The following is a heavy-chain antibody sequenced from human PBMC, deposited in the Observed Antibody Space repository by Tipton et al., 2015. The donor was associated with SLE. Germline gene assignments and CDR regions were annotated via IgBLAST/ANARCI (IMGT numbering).Heavy chain of an antibody. J-gene: IGHJ6*03. Sequence: TLSLTCTVSGGSISSYYWSWIRQPPGKGLEWIGYIYYSGSTNYNPSLKSRVTIPVDTSKNQFSLKLSSVTAADTAVYYCASTTIFGGYYYYMDVWGKGTTVTVSS. D-gene: IGHD3-3*01. CDR2: IYYSGST. V-gene: IGHV4-59*01. CDR3: ASTTIFGGYYYYMDV. CDR1: GGSISSYY.